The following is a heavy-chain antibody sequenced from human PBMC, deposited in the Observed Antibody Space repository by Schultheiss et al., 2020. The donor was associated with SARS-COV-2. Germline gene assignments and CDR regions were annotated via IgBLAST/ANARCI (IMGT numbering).Heavy chain of an antibody. Sequence: GGSLRLSCAASGFTFSSYAMHWVRQTPGKGLEWVAVILYDGSNKYYADSVKGRFTISRDNSKNTLYLQMNSLRAEDTAVYYCARDRYSYGGIFDAFDIWGQGTMVTVSS. D-gene: IGHD5-18*01. CDR1: GFTFSSYA. J-gene: IGHJ3*02. CDR2: ILYDGSNK. CDR3: ARDRYSYGGIFDAFDI. V-gene: IGHV3-30*14.